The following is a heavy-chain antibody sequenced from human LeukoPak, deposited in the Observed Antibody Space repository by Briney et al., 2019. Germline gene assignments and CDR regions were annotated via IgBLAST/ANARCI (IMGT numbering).Heavy chain of an antibody. CDR1: GFTFSNCA. J-gene: IGHJ5*02. V-gene: IGHV3-23*01. CDR2: ISNGGRT. D-gene: IGHD1-1*01. Sequence: PGGSLRLSCAASGFTFSNCAMTWVRQAPGQGLEWLSGISNGGRTWYADSVKGRFTISRDNSKNMVYLQMDSLRAEDTAVYYCAKGLGSPTQGRWFDPWGQGTLVTVSS. CDR3: AKGLGSPTQGRWFDP.